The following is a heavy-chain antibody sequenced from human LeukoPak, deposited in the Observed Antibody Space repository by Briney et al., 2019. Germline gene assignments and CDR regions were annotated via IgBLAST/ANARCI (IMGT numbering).Heavy chain of an antibody. J-gene: IGHJ5*02. CDR2: INPNSGGT. CDR3: AREGTPSIMITQFDNWFDP. V-gene: IGHV1-2*02. D-gene: IGHD3-16*01. Sequence: ASVKVSCKASGYTFTGYYMHWVRQAPGQGLEWVGWINPNSGGTNYAQKFQGRVTMTRDTSISTAYMELSRLRSDDTAVYYCAREGTPSIMITQFDNWFDPWGQGTLVTVSS. CDR1: GYTFTGYY.